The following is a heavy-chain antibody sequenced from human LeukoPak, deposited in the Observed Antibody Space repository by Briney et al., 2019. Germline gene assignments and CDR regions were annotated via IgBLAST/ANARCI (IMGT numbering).Heavy chain of an antibody. Sequence: GESLKISCKGSGYRFTSYWIGWVRQMPGKGLEWMGIIYPGDSDTRYSPSFQGQVTISADKSISTAYLQWSSLKASDTAMYYCARAGCTGGSCYYPLNYWGQGTLVTVSS. J-gene: IGHJ4*02. CDR1: GYRFTSYW. CDR2: IYPGDSDT. D-gene: IGHD2-15*01. CDR3: ARAGCTGGSCYYPLNY. V-gene: IGHV5-51*01.